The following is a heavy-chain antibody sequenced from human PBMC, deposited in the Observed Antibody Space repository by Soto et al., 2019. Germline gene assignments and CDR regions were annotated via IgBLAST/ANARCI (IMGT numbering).Heavy chain of an antibody. Sequence: SETLSLTCAVYGGSFSGYYWSWIRQPPGKGLEWIGEINHSGSTNYNPSLKSRVTISVDTSKNQFSLKLSSVTAADTAAYYCAIGGYYPEVYYYYGMDVWGQGTTVTVSS. V-gene: IGHV4-34*01. CDR1: GGSFSGYY. CDR2: INHSGST. CDR3: AIGGYYPEVYYYYGMDV. J-gene: IGHJ6*02. D-gene: IGHD3-22*01.